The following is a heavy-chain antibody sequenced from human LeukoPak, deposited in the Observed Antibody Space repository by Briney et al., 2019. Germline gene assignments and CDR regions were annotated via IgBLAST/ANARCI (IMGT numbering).Heavy chain of an antibody. CDR1: GYTFTGYY. J-gene: IGHJ5*02. CDR2: INPNSGGT. V-gene: IGHV1-2*02. CDR3: ARGRRSSTSCLNWFDP. D-gene: IGHD2-2*01. Sequence: ASVKVSCKASGYTFTGYYMHWVRQAPGQGLEWMGWINPNSGGTNYAQKFQGRVTMTRDTSISTAYMELSRLRSDDTAVYYCARGRRSSTSCLNWFDPWGQGTLVTVSS.